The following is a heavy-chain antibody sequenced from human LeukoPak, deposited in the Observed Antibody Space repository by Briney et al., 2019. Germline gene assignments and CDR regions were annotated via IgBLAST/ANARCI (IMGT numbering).Heavy chain of an antibody. Sequence: GGSLRLSCEGSGFTFDNYKMNWVRQAPGKGLEWVPSITSSGFDAYYADSTKGRFTISRNNANNSLYLQMDSLRAEDTAVYYCARDDILTGFSPYYHYGMDVWGHGTTVTVSS. CDR3: ARDDILTGFSPYYHYGMDV. CDR1: GFTFDNYK. CDR2: ITSSGFDA. J-gene: IGHJ6*02. D-gene: IGHD3-9*01. V-gene: IGHV3-21*01.